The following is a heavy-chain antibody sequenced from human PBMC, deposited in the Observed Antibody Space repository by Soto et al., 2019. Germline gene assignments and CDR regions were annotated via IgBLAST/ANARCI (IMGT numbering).Heavy chain of an antibody. J-gene: IGHJ6*02. CDR1: GGSISSGGYY. CDR2: IYYSGST. V-gene: IGHV4-31*03. Sequence: SETLSLTCTVSGGSISSGGYYWSWIRQHPGKGLEWIGYIYYSGSTYYNPSLKSRVTISVDTSKNQFSLKLSSVTAADTAVYYCARERKGSTRGGYYDGMDVWGQGTTVT. D-gene: IGHD3-10*01. CDR3: ARERKGSTRGGYYDGMDV.